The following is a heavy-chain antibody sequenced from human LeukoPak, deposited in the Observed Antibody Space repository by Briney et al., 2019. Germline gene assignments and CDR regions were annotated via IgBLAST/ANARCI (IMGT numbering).Heavy chain of an antibody. D-gene: IGHD5-24*01. V-gene: IGHV1-2*02. CDR1: GYTFTGYY. Sequence: APVKVSCKASGYTFTGYYMHWVRQAPGQGLEWMGWINPNSGGTNYAQKFQGRVTMTRDTSISTAYMELSRLRSDDTAAYYCAGGDGYNYLFDYWGQGTLVTVSS. CDR3: AGGDGYNYLFDY. J-gene: IGHJ4*02. CDR2: INPNSGGT.